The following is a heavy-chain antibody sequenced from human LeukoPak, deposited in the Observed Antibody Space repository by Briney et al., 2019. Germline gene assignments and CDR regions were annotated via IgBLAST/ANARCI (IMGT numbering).Heavy chain of an antibody. CDR3: AKTGGIAARGGWYFDY. CDR1: GFTFSSYA. J-gene: IGHJ4*02. Sequence: GGSLRLSCAASGFTFSSYAMSWVRQAPGKGLEWVSAISGSGGSTYYADSVKGRFTISRDNSKNTLYLQMNSLRAEDTAVYYCAKTGGIAARGGWYFDYWGQGTLVTVSS. CDR2: ISGSGGST. V-gene: IGHV3-23*01. D-gene: IGHD6-6*01.